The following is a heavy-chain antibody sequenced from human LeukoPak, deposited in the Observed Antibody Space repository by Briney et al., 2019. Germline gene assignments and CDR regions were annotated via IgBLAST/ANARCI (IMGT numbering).Heavy chain of an antibody. CDR1: GGSVSSGWYY. V-gene: IGHV4-61*01. J-gene: IGHJ4*02. D-gene: IGHD5-12*01. Sequence: SETLSLTCTVSGGSVSSGWYYWSWIRQPPGKGLEWIGYIFYSGSTNYNPSPKSRVPISVDTSQNQFSLQLSSVTAADPAVYYCARVVYSGYDSSTTYYFGYWGQGTLVTVSS. CDR3: ARVVYSGYDSSTTYYFGY. CDR2: IFYSGST.